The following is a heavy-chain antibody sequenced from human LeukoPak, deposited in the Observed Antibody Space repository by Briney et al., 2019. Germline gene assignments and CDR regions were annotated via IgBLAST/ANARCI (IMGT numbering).Heavy chain of an antibody. Sequence: PGGSLRLSCAASGFSVSNNYMNWVRQAPGKGLEWVSVIYADGGRYYADSVKGRFTISRDNSDNTLSLQMNSLRVEDTAVYYCTKGLVGALAFENWGQGTLVTISS. CDR2: IYADGGR. D-gene: IGHD1-26*01. CDR1: GFSVSNNY. V-gene: IGHV3-53*01. CDR3: TKGLVGALAFEN. J-gene: IGHJ4*02.